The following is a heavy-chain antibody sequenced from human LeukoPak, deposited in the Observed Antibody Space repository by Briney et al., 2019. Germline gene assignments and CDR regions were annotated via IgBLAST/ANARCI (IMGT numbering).Heavy chain of an antibody. V-gene: IGHV5-51*01. J-gene: IGHJ4*02. CDR1: GYSFTSYW. D-gene: IGHD7-27*01. CDR3: ARQFSAGVFDY. CDR2: INPGDSDF. Sequence: GESLKISCKGSGYSFTSYWIGWVRQMPGKGLEWMGIINPGDSDFRYGPSFQGQVTVSADKSISTVYLYWSSLKASDTAMYYCARQFSAGVFDYWGQGTLVTVSS.